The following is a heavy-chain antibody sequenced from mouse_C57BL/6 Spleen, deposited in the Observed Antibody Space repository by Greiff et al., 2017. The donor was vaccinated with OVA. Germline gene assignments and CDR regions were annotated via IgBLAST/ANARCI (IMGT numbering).Heavy chain of an antibody. D-gene: IGHD2-13*01. J-gene: IGHJ3*01. Sequence: QVQLQQPGAELVRPGSSVKLSCKASGYTFTSYWMDWVKQRPGQGLEWIGNIYPSDSETHYNQKFKDKATLTVDKSSSTAYMQLSSLTSEDSAVYYCARRGENYDDFFAYWGQGTLVTVSA. CDR3: ARRGENYDDFFAY. V-gene: IGHV1-61*01. CDR1: GYTFTSYW. CDR2: IYPSDSET.